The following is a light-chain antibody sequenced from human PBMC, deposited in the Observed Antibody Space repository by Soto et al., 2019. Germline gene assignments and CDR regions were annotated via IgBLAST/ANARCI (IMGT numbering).Light chain of an antibody. J-gene: IGLJ1*01. CDR2: DNT. Sequence: QSALTQPPSVSGAPGQRVTISCTGSSSNIGAGYDVHWYQHLPGSAPKLLIYDNTNRPSGVPDRFSGAKSATSASLAITGLQAEDEADYYCQSYDSSLSGSYVFGTGTKVTVL. CDR1: SSNIGAGYD. CDR3: QSYDSSLSGSYV. V-gene: IGLV1-40*01.